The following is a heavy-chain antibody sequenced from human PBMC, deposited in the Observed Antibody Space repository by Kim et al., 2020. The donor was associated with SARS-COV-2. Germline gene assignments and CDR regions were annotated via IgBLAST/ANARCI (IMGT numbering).Heavy chain of an antibody. Sequence: SETLSLTCAVYGGSFSGYYWSWIRQPPGKGLEWIGEINHSGSTNYNPSLKSRVTISVDTSKNQFSLKLSSVTAADTAVYYCARGGFSGDIVVVPAATKFDYWGQGTLVTVSS. CDR1: GGSFSGYY. J-gene: IGHJ4*02. CDR2: INHSGST. V-gene: IGHV4-34*01. CDR3: ARGGFSGDIVVVPAATKFDY. D-gene: IGHD2-2*01.